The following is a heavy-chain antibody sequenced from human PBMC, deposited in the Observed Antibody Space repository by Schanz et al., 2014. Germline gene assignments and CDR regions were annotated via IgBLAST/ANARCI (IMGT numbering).Heavy chain of an antibody. CDR2: IIPSLGPA. CDR3: ARDRLECGAECYSVEVFEI. V-gene: IGHV1-69*08. Sequence: QLQLVQSGAEVKKPGSSVKVSCKASGGTFSSFGINWVRQAPGQGLEWMGRIIPSLGPAKYEQKFQDKVTITADTSTTTAYMELSGLRSEDTAVYYCARDRLECGAECYSVEVFEIWGQGTLVIVSS. J-gene: IGHJ4*02. D-gene: IGHD2-21*01. CDR1: GGTFSSFG.